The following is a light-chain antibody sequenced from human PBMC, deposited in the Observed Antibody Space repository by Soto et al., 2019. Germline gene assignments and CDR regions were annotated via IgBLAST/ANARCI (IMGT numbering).Light chain of an antibody. Sequence: EIVSTQSPGTLSLSPGERATLSCRASQSVSSSYLAWYQQKPGQAPRLLIYGASTRATGIPARFSGSGSGTEFTLTISSLQSEDFAVYYCQQYNNWPRTFGQGTKVDIK. J-gene: IGKJ1*01. CDR1: QSVSSSY. V-gene: IGKV3-15*01. CDR3: QQYNNWPRT. CDR2: GAS.